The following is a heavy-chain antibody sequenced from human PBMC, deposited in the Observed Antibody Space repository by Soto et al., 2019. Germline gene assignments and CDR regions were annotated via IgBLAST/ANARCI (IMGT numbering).Heavy chain of an antibody. CDR3: ARAAAQEPQAFDI. V-gene: IGHV3-33*01. J-gene: IGHJ3*02. CDR1: GFTFSSYG. Sequence: QVQLVESGGGVVQPGRSLRLSCAASGFTFSSYGMHWVRQAPGKGLEWVAVIWYDGSNKYYADSVKGRFTISRDNSKNTLYLQMNSLRAEDTAVYYCARAAAQEPQAFDIWGQGTMVTVSS. CDR2: IWYDGSNK. D-gene: IGHD6-13*01.